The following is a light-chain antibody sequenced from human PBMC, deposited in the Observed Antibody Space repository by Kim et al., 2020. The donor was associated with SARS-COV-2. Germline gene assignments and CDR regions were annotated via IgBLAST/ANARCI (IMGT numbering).Light chain of an antibody. V-gene: IGKV3-20*01. CDR3: QQYGRSPTT. CDR1: QISVKIS. J-gene: IGKJ5*01. CDR2: GAS. Sequence: PPGQRGAPSCRASQISVKISSASYPRRLGPTPRHLTSGASSRATGIPERDCGSGSGTDFSLTLSRLEPEDFAVYYCQQYGRSPTTCAQETRMEIK.